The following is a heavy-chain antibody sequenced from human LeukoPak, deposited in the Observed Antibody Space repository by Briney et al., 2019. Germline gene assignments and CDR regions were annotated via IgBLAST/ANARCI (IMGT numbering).Heavy chain of an antibody. CDR1: GFTFSSYW. CDR3: ASAGVWQGWSPSFEY. V-gene: IGHV3-7*03. CDR2: IKEDGSEK. J-gene: IGHJ4*02. Sequence: GGSLRLPCAASGFTFSSYWMSWVRQAPGKGLEWVANIKEDGSEKHYVDSVKGRFTISRDKSKSTLYLQMNSLRAEDTAVYYCASAGVWQGWSPSFEYWGQGILVTVSS. D-gene: IGHD6-19*01.